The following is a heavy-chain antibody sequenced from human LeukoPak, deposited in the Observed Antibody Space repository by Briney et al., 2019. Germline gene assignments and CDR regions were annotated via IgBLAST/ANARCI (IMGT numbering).Heavy chain of an antibody. Sequence: SETLSLTCTVSGGSISSSSYYWGWIRQPPGKGLEWIGSIYYSGSTYYNPSLKSRVTISVDTSKNQFSLKLSSVTAADTAVYYCARVVAVAGTRWFDPWGQGTLVTVSS. J-gene: IGHJ5*02. D-gene: IGHD6-19*01. CDR1: GGSISSSSYY. V-gene: IGHV4-39*01. CDR2: IYYSGST. CDR3: ARVVAVAGTRWFDP.